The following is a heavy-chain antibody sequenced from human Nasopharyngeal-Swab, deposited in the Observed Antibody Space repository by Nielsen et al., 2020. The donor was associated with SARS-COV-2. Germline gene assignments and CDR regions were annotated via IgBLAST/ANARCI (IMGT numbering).Heavy chain of an antibody. Sequence: GGSLRLSCAASGFTFSSYAMSWVRQAPGKGLEWVSAISGSGGSTYYADSVKGRFTISRDNAKNSLYLQMNSLRAEDTAVYYCARDVGEYSYGQIYYYYGMDVWGQGTTVTVSS. CDR1: GFTFSSYA. D-gene: IGHD5-18*01. CDR3: ARDVGEYSYGQIYYYYGMDV. CDR2: ISGSGGST. J-gene: IGHJ6*02. V-gene: IGHV3-23*01.